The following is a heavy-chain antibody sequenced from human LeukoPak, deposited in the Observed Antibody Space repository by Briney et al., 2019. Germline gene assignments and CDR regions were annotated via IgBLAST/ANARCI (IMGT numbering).Heavy chain of an antibody. CDR3: AGSLAYCGGDCRLGDY. CDR1: GFTFSDYY. Sequence: PGGSLRLSCAASGFTFSDYYMSWIRQAPGKGLEWVSVIYSGGSTYYADSVKGRFTISRDNSKNTLYLQMNSLRAEDTAVYYCAGSLAYCGGDCRLGDYWGQGTLVTVSS. V-gene: IGHV3-66*01. D-gene: IGHD2-21*02. CDR2: IYSGGST. J-gene: IGHJ4*02.